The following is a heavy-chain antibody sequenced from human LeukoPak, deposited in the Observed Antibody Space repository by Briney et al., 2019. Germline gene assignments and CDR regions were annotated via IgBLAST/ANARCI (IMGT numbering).Heavy chain of an antibody. CDR3: ARTDSSSWYGPFRK. D-gene: IGHD6-13*01. CDR1: GYTFTSYA. CDR2: INAGNGNT. Sequence: ASVKVSCKASGYTFTSYAMHWVRQAPGQRIVLKGWINAGNGNTKYSQKFQGRVTITRDASASTAYMELSSLRSEDTAVYYCARTDSSSWYGPFRKWGQGTLVTVSS. V-gene: IGHV1-3*01. J-gene: IGHJ4*02.